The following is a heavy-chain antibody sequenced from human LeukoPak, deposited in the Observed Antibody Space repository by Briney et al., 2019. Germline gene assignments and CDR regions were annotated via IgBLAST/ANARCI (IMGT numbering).Heavy chain of an antibody. CDR2: IYYSGST. V-gene: IGHV4-39*01. Sequence: SETLSLTCTVSGGSISSSSYYWGWIRQPPGKGLEWIGSIYYSGSTYYNPSLKSRVTISVDTSKNQFSLKLSSVTAADTAVYYCARGVDTSIRYYLDYWGQGTLVTVSS. CDR3: ARGVDTSIRYYLDY. J-gene: IGHJ4*02. CDR1: GGSISSSSYY. D-gene: IGHD5-18*01.